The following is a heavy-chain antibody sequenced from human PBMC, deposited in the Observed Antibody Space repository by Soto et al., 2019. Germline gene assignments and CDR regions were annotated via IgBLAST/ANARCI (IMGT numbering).Heavy chain of an antibody. CDR1: GRSISNYH. D-gene: IGHD3-9*01. CDR2: ISYTGST. J-gene: IGHJ4*02. V-gene: IGHV4-59*01. CDR3: ARVAADAYLSGYDAY. Sequence: QEQLQESGPRLVKPSETLSPTCSVSGRSISNYHWSWIRQPPGKGLEWIGYISYTGSTNYSPSLKSRVTMLLATSKKQFSLKLSSVTAADTAFYYCARVAADAYLSGYDAYWGQGTLVTVSS.